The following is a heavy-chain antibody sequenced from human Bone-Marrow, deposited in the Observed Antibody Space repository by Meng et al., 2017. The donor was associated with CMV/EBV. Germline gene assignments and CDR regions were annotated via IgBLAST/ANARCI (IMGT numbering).Heavy chain of an antibody. J-gene: IGHJ4*02. CDR3: ARRRDGYNYLYY. CDR2: IIPIFGTA. D-gene: IGHD5-24*01. Sequence: CKASGGTFSSYAISWVRQAPGQGLGWMGGIIPIFGTANYAQKFQGRVTITADKSTSTAYMELSSLRSEDTAVYYCARRRDGYNYLYYWGQGTLVTVSS. CDR1: GGTFSSYA. V-gene: IGHV1-69*06.